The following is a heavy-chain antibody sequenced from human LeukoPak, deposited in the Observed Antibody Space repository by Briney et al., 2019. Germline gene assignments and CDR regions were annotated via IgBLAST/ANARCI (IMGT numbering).Heavy chain of an antibody. D-gene: IGHD3-10*01. V-gene: IGHV3-48*01. CDR2: ISASSNTI. J-gene: IGHJ3*02. CDR1: GFTFSSYS. Sequence: PGGSLRLSCAASGFTFSSYSMNWVRQAPGKGLEWVSYISASSNTIYYADSVKGRFTISRDNAKNSLYLQMNSLRAEDTAVYYCAKVRDLTPFADAFDIWGQGTTVTVSS. CDR3: AKVRDLTPFADAFDI.